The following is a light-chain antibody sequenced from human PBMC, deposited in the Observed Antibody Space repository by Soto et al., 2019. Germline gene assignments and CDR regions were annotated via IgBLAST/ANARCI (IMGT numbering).Light chain of an antibody. CDR1: SSNIGNNY. J-gene: IGLJ2*01. CDR2: RNN. CDR3: AAWDDSLSGYVV. Sequence: QSVLTQPPSASGTPGQRVTISCSGSSSNIGNNYVYWYQQLPVTAPKLLIYRNNQRPSGVPDRFSGSKSGTSASLAISGLRSEDEADYYCAAWDDSLSGYVVFGGGTKLTVL. V-gene: IGLV1-47*01.